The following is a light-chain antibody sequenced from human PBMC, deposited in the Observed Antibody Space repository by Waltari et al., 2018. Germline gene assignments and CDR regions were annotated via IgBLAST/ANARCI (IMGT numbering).Light chain of an antibody. CDR3: QAWDSNVVI. CDR1: KLGDKY. J-gene: IGLJ2*01. CDR2: KDS. V-gene: IGLV3-1*01. Sequence: SYDLTQPPSVSVSPGQTASITCSGDKLGDKYACWYQQKPGQSPVVVIYKDSQRPSGIPEQFSGSNSGNTATLPISGAQAFDEADYYCQAWDSNVVIFGGGTKLTVL.